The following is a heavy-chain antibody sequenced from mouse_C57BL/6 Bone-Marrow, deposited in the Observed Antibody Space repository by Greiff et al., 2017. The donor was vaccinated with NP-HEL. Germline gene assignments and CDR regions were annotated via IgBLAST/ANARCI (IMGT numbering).Heavy chain of an antibody. CDR3: ARSRVYYDKDFDY. J-gene: IGHJ2*01. Sequence: VQLKESGPELVKPGASVKMSCKASGYTFTDYNMHWVKQSHGKSLEWIGYINPNNGGTSYNQKFKGKATLTVNKSSSTAYMELRSLTSEDSAVYYCARSRVYYDKDFDYWGQGTTLTVSS. V-gene: IGHV1-22*01. CDR2: INPNNGGT. D-gene: IGHD2-4*01. CDR1: GYTFTDYN.